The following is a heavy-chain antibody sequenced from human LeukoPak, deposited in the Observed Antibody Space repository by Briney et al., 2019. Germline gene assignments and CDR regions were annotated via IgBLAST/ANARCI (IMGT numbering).Heavy chain of an antibody. Sequence: ASVKVSCKASGYTFTSYGISWVRQAPGQGLEWLGWISAYTGNTEYAQKLQGRVTLTTDTSTSTAYMELRSLRSDDTAVYYCARDKQWELLHSDYWGQGTLVTVSS. V-gene: IGHV1-18*01. D-gene: IGHD1-26*01. CDR1: GYTFTSYG. CDR2: ISAYTGNT. J-gene: IGHJ4*02. CDR3: ARDKQWELLHSDY.